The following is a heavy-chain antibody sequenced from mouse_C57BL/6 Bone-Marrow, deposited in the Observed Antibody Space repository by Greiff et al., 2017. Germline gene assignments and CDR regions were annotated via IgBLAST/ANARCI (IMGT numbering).Heavy chain of an antibody. CDR2: IYPRSGNT. V-gene: IGHV1-81*01. Sequence: QVQLQQSGAELARPAASVTLSCTASGYSFTSYGISWVQQRTGQGLEWIGEIYPRSGNTYYNEKFKGKATLTADKCTSTAYMELRRLTSEDAAVYVCARSGVLLLRYWGQGTILTVSS. J-gene: IGHJ2*01. CDR1: GYSFTSYG. CDR3: ARSGVLLLRY. D-gene: IGHD1-1*01.